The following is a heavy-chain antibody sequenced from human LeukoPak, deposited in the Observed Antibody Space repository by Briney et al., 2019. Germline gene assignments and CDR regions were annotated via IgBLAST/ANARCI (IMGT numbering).Heavy chain of an antibody. V-gene: IGHV1-2*02. Sequence: ASVKVSCKASGYTFTGYYMHWVRQAPGQGLEWMRWINPNSGGTNYAQKFQGRVTMTRDSSISTAYMELSRLGSDDTAVYYCARDQWYSSGWYNEMDAFDIWGQGTMVTVSS. CDR2: INPNSGGT. D-gene: IGHD6-19*01. CDR3: ARDQWYSSGWYNEMDAFDI. J-gene: IGHJ3*02. CDR1: GYTFTGYY.